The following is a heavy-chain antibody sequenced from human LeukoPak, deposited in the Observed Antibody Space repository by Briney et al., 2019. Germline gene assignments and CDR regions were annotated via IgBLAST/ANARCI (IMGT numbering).Heavy chain of an antibody. D-gene: IGHD5-12*01. CDR1: GFTFNTYW. Sequence: QPGGSLRLSCAASGFTFNTYWMHWVRQAPGKGLVWVSRINSDGSSTTFADSVKGRFTISRDNAKNTLYLQMTSLRAEDTAVYYCARGRGYTDYAFDNWGQGTLVTVSS. J-gene: IGHJ4*02. CDR3: ARGRGYTDYAFDN. V-gene: IGHV3-74*03. CDR2: INSDGSST.